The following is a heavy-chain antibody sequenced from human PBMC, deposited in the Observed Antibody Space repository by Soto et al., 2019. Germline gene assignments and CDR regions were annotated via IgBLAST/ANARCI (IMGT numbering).Heavy chain of an antibody. J-gene: IGHJ5*02. V-gene: IGHV4-4*07. CDR2: IYATGTT. CDR3: VRDGTKTLRDWFEP. CDR1: VGSISGFY. Sequence: PSETLSLTCTFSVGSISGFYWSCIRNSAGKGLEWIGRIYATGTTDYNPSLKSRVMMSVDTSKKQFSLKLRSVTAADTAVYYCVRDGTKTLRDWFEPWGQGISVNVSS. D-gene: IGHD1-1*01.